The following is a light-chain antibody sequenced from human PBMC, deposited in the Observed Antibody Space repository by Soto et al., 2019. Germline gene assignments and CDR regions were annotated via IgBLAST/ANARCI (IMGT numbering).Light chain of an antibody. J-gene: IGKJ4*01. CDR3: QQYKSYFLT. Sequence: DIQMTQSPSTLSASVGDRVTITCRASQSISNWLAWYQQKPGKAPKLLTYKASSLESGVPSRFSGSGSGTEFTLTISSLQPDDFATYYCQQYKSYFLTFGGGTKVEIK. V-gene: IGKV1-5*03. CDR1: QSISNW. CDR2: KAS.